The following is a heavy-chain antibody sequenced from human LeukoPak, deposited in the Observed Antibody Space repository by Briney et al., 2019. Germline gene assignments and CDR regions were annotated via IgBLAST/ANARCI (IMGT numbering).Heavy chain of an antibody. D-gene: IGHD2-15*01. Sequence: ASVKVSCKASGYTFTSYGINWVRQAPGQGLEWMGWINPNSGNRGYAQKFQGRVTTTRDTSISTAYMELSSLRSEDTAVYYCARVDGSPDYWGQGTLVTVSS. CDR3: ARVDGSPDY. J-gene: IGHJ4*02. CDR2: INPNSGNR. CDR1: GYTFTSYG. V-gene: IGHV1-8*01.